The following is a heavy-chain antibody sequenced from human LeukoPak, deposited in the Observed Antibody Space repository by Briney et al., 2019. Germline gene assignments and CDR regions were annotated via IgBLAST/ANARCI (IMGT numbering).Heavy chain of an antibody. J-gene: IGHJ4*02. Sequence: SETLSLTCTVSGGSISSYYWSWIRQSPGKGLEWIGYIYYGGSTNYNPSLKSRVTISVDTSKNQFSLKLSSVTAADTAVYYCAREYSGTIGYWGQGTLVTVSS. CDR2: IYYGGST. D-gene: IGHD1-26*01. V-gene: IGHV4-59*01. CDR1: GGSISSYY. CDR3: AREYSGTIGY.